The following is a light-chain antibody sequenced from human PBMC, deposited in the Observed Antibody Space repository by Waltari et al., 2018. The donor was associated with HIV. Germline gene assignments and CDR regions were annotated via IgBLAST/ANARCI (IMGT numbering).Light chain of an antibody. CDR3: SSYTSSSTWV. CDR1: SRDGRAYNY. J-gene: IGLJ3*02. CDR2: DVS. Sequence: QSALTQPASVSRSPGPSITISCTGTSRDGRAYNYFSWYHQHPGKAPKLMIYDVSNRPSGVSNRFSGSKSGNTASLTISGLQAEDEADYYCSSYTSSSTWVFGGGTKLTVL. V-gene: IGLV2-14*01.